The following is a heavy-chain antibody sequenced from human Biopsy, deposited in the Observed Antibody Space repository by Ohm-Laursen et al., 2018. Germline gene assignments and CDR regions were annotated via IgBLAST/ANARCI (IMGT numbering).Heavy chain of an antibody. D-gene: IGHD2-2*02. J-gene: IGHJ4*02. Sequence: GSLRLSCTASGFTFSDYAMNWVRQAPGKGLEWVSTISGSGGNTYYADSVRGRFTVSRDGSKSTLYLQMSSLSAEDTAFYCCAKGGYCTTSSCYMDLDYWGQGTLVTVSS. CDR2: ISGSGGNT. CDR1: GFTFSDYA. CDR3: AKGGYCTTSSCYMDLDY. V-gene: IGHV3-23*01.